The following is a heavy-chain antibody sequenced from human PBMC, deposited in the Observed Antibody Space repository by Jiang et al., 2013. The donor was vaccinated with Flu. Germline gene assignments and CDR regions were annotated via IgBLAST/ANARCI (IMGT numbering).Heavy chain of an antibody. CDR1: GGSISSSSYY. V-gene: IGHV4-39*01. Sequence: GPGLVKPSETLSLICTVSGGSISSSSYYWGWIRQPPGKGLEWIGSIYYSGSTYYSPSLKSRVTISVDTSKNQFSLKLSSVTAADTAVYYCARQTSYSSGWCDYWGQGALVTVSS. J-gene: IGHJ4*02. CDR2: IYYSGST. D-gene: IGHD6-19*01. CDR3: ARQTSYSSGWCDY.